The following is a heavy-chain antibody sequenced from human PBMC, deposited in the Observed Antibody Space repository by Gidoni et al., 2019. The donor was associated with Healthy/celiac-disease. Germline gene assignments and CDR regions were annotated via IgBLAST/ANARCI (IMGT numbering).Heavy chain of an antibody. V-gene: IGHV3-30*18. CDR2: ISYEGSNK. CDR1: GFTFSSYG. J-gene: IGHJ3*02. D-gene: IGHD4-17*01. CDR3: AKDLRDYGPLGI. Sequence: QVQLVESGGGVVQPGRSLRLSCAASGFTFSSYGMHWVRQAPGKGLEWVAVISYEGSNKYYADSVKGRFTIYRDNSKNTLYLQMNSLRAEDTAVYYCAKDLRDYGPLGIWGQGTMVTVSS.